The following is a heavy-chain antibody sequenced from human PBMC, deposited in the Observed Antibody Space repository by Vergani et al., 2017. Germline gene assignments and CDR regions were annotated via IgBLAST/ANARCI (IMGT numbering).Heavy chain of an antibody. J-gene: IGHJ4*02. D-gene: IGHD3-22*01. CDR3: ARDMYYYDSSGYYCLGY. CDR1: GYTFTSYY. CDR2: INPSGGST. Sequence: QVQLVQSGAEVKKPGASVKVSCKASGYTFTSYYMHWVRQAPGQGLEWMGIINPSGGSTSYAQKFQGRVTMTRDTSTSTVYMELSSLGSEDTAVYYCARDMYYYDSSGYYCLGYWGQGTLVTVSS. V-gene: IGHV1-46*01.